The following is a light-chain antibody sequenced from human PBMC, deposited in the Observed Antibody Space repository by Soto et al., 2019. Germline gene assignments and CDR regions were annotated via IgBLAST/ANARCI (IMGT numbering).Light chain of an antibody. CDR3: QQYGSWYT. CDR1: QSVSSSY. V-gene: IGKV3-20*01. CDR2: GAS. Sequence: EIVLTQSPGTLSLSPGERATISCRASQSVSSSYLAWYQQKPGQAPRLLIYGASSRATGIPDRFSGSGSGTDFTLTISRLEPEDFAVYSCQQYGSWYTFGQGTKLDIK. J-gene: IGKJ2*01.